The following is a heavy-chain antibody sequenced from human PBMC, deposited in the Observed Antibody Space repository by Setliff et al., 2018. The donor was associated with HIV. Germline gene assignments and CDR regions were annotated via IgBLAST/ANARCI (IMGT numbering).Heavy chain of an antibody. CDR2: IIPIYGTA. CDR3: ARDGGYSGHQWFGDAFDI. CDR1: GDIFSRYG. Sequence: SVKVSCKASGDIFSRYGISWVRQAPGQGLEWMGGIIPIYGTANSAQKFQGRVTITADESTSTAYMELSTLRSEDTAVYFCARDGGYSGHQWFGDAFDIWGQGTVVTVS. V-gene: IGHV1-69*13. J-gene: IGHJ3*02. D-gene: IGHD5-12*01.